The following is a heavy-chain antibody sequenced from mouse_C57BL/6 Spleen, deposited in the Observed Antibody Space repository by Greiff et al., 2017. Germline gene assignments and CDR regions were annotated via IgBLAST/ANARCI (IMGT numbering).Heavy chain of an antibody. CDR2: IDPSDSDT. D-gene: IGHD6-5*01. V-gene: IGHV1-69*01. Sequence: QVQLQQPGAELVMPGASVKLSCKASGYTFTSYWMHWVKQRPGQGLEWIGEIDPSDSDTNYNQKFKGKATLTVDKSSSTAYMQLSSLTSEDSAVYYGAIYASGNLHAMDYWGQGTSVTVSS. J-gene: IGHJ4*01. CDR3: AIYASGNLHAMDY. CDR1: GYTFTSYW.